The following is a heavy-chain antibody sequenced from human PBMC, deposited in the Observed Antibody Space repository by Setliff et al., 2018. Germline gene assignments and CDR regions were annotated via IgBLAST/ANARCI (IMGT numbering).Heavy chain of an antibody. D-gene: IGHD1-26*01. V-gene: IGHV4-38-2*01. CDR3: ARYLAGEVGISGWFDP. CDR1: GYSINSDYY. J-gene: IGHJ5*02. Sequence: LSLTCAVSGYSINSDYYWGWIRQPPGKGLEWVASMHHSGIVYYNPSLRSRAIMSVDTSKYQVSLDLTSVTAADTAVYYCARYLAGEVGISGWFDPWGQGTLVTVS. CDR2: MHHSGIV.